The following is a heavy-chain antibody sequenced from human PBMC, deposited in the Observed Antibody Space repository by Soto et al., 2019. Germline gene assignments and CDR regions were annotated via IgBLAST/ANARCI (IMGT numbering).Heavy chain of an antibody. CDR1: GFTLSSYA. D-gene: IGHD4-17*01. V-gene: IGHV3-23*01. CDR2: MTHSGTST. CDR3: AKYGGSTPYYYYGMDV. J-gene: IGHJ6*02. Sequence: GGSLRLSCVASGFTLSSYAMTWVRQAPGRGLEWVSGMTHSGTSTYYAASVKGRFTISRDNSKNTLYLQMNSLRAEDTAVYYCAKYGGSTPYYYYGMDVWGQGTTVTVSS.